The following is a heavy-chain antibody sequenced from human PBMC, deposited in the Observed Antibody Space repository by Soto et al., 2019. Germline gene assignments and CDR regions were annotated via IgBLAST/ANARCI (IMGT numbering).Heavy chain of an antibody. CDR3: ARAVLVPAAIVYYYGMDV. V-gene: IGHV3-30-3*01. CDR2: ISYDGSNK. D-gene: IGHD2-2*01. CDR1: GFTFSSYA. Sequence: QVQLVESGGGVVQPGRSLRLSCAASGFTFSSYAMHWVRQAPGKGLEWVAVISYDGSNKYYADSVKGRFTISRDNSKNTLYLQMNSLRAKDTAVYYCARAVLVPAAIVYYYGMDVWGQGTTVTVSS. J-gene: IGHJ6*02.